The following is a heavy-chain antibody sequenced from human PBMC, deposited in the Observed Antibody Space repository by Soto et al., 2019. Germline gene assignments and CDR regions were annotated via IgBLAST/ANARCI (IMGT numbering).Heavy chain of an antibody. D-gene: IGHD1-26*01. CDR3: GRGRSGQIVVFY. CDR2: IGPESGAT. V-gene: IGHV1-2*02. Sequence: ASVKVSCKASGYTFTGHYIHWVRQAPEQGPEWMGEIGPESGATRYAQRFQGRVTMTRDMSITTVYMELNNLSPDDTAVYYCGRGRSGQIVVFYWGQGTLVTVSS. J-gene: IGHJ4*02. CDR1: GYTFTGHY.